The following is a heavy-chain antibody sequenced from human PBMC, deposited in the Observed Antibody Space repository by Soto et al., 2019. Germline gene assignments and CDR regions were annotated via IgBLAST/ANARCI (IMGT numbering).Heavy chain of an antibody. CDR3: ARGDYYDIHDY. V-gene: IGHV1-3*01. CDR1: GYTFTSYA. J-gene: IGHJ4*02. Sequence: QVQLVQSGAEVKKPGASVKVSCKASGYTFTSYAMHWVPQAPGQRLEWMGWINAGNGNTKYSQKFQGRVTITSDTSASTAYMEVSSLRSEDTAVYYCARGDYYDIHDYWGQGTLVTVSS. CDR2: INAGNGNT. D-gene: IGHD3-22*01.